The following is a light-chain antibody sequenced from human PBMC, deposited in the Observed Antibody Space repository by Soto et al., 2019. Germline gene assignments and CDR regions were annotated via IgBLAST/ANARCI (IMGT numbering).Light chain of an antibody. V-gene: IGKV1-5*01. J-gene: IGKJ1*01. CDR3: QQYTTYST. CDR1: QSISSW. CDR2: DAS. Sequence: DIQMTQSPSTLSASVVDRVTITFRASQSISSWLAWYQQKPGKAPKLLIYDASSLESGVPSRFSGSGSGTEFTLTISSLQPDDFATYCCQQYTTYSTFGQGTKVDIK.